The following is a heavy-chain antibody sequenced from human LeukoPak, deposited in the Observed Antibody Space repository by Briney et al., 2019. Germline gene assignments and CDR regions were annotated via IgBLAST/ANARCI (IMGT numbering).Heavy chain of an antibody. J-gene: IGHJ4*02. CDR2: ISSSGSTI. CDR3: ARDKADTAVDY. D-gene: IGHD5-18*01. Sequence: GGSLRLSCAASGFTFSDYYVSWIRQAPGKGLEWVSYISSSGSTIYYADSVKGRFTISRDNAKNSLYLQMNSLRAEDTAVYYCARDKADTAVDYWGQGTLVTVSS. V-gene: IGHV3-11*01. CDR1: GFTFSDYY.